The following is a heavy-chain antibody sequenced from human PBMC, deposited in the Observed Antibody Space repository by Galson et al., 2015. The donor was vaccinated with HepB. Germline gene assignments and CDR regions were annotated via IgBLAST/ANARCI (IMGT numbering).Heavy chain of an antibody. CDR2: ISSSGSTI. CDR3: AREDPYYDFWSGFDY. D-gene: IGHD3-3*01. V-gene: IGHV3-48*03. J-gene: IGHJ4*02. Sequence: SLRLSCAASGFTFSSYDMNWVRQAPGKGLEWVSYISSSGSTIYYADSVKGRFTISRDNAKNSLYLQMNSLRAEDTAVYYCAREDPYYDFWSGFDYWGQGTLVTVSS. CDR1: GFTFSSYD.